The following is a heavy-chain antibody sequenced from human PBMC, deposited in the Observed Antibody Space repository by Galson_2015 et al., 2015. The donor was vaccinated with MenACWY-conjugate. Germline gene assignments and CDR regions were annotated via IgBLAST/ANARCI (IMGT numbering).Heavy chain of an antibody. J-gene: IGHJ5*02. D-gene: IGHD6-6*01. Sequence: QSGAEVKKPGESLKISCKASGYRFTNSWIAWVRQMPGKGLEWMGIIYPSDSDTSYSPSFQGQVTISADKSIDTAYLQWSSLKASDTAMYYCARQGSSSSWFDPWGQGTLVTVSS. V-gene: IGHV5-51*01. CDR1: GYRFTNSW. CDR3: ARQGSSSSWFDP. CDR2: IYPSDSDT.